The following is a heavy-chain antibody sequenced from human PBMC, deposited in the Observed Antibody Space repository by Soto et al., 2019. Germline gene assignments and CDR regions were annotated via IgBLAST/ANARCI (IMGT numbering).Heavy chain of an antibody. Sequence: DVQLLESGGGLVQPAGSLRLSCAASGFTFSSYAMGWVRQAPGKGLEWVAVVSTGGSTHYADSVRGRFTISRDNTKHTLSPQMNSLTPEDTAVYCCVKRRGAGGHFDYWGQGALVTVSS. D-gene: IGHD2-15*01. CDR2: VSTGGST. V-gene: IGHV3-23*01. J-gene: IGHJ4*02. CDR1: GFTFSSYA. CDR3: VKRRGAGGHFDY.